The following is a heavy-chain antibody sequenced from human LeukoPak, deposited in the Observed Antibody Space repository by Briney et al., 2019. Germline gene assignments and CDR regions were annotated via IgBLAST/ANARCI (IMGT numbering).Heavy chain of an antibody. CDR1: GGSLRSSGHW. J-gene: IGHJ4*02. CDR3: ARQSGDQSSAWYFDA. V-gene: IGHV4-39*01. D-gene: IGHD6-19*01. CDR2: IHYSGKV. Sequence: PSETLSLTCTVSGGSLRSSGHWWVWIRQPPGKGLEWIGSIHYSGKVYYNPSLKSRVTTSVDTSTDQFSLRLSSATAADTAIYYCARQSGDQSSAWYFDAWGQGILVTVSS.